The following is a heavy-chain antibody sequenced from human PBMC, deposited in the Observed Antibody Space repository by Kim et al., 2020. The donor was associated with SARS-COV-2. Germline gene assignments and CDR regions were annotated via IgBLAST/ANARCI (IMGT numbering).Heavy chain of an antibody. J-gene: IGHJ5*02. CDR3: TRTDYYVTTSPNWLDP. CDR1: GYTFTSHD. D-gene: IGHD3-10*02. Sequence: ASVKVSCKASGYTFTSHDIAWVRQATGQGLEWMGWMNPNNGNTGYAQKFQGRVTMTRNTSITTAYMELGSLRSEDTAVYYCTRTDYYVTTSPNWLDPWGQGTLVTVSS. CDR2: MNPNNGNT. V-gene: IGHV1-8*01.